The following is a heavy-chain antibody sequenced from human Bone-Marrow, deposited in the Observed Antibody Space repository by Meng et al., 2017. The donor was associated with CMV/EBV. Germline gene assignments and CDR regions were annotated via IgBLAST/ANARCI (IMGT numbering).Heavy chain of an antibody. D-gene: IGHD2-2*01. CDR2: INPNSGGT. J-gene: IGHJ4*02. CDR1: GYTCTGYY. V-gene: IGHV1-2*04. CDR3: ARCGSSTSCSFDY. Sequence: KASGYTCTGYYMHWVRQAPGQGLEWMGWINPNSGGTNYAQKFQGWVTMTRDTSISTAYMELSRLRSDDTAVYYCARCGSSTSCSFDYWGQGTLVTVSS.